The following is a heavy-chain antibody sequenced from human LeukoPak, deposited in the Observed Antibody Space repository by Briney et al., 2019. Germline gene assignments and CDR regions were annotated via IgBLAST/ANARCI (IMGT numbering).Heavy chain of an antibody. V-gene: IGHV1-2*02. CDR2: INPNSGGT. J-gene: IGHJ4*02. CDR3: ARWPSKTPSKVFDY. CDR1: GYTFTGYY. Sequence: ASVKVSCKASGYTFTGYYMHWVRQAPGQGLEWMGWINPNSGGTNYAQKFQGRVTMSRDTSISTAYMELSRLRSDDTAVYYCARWPSKTPSKVFDYWGQGTLVTVSS.